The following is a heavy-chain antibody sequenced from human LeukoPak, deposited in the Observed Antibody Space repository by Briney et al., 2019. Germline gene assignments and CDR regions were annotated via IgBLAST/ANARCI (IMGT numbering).Heavy chain of an antibody. CDR1: GFTFSSYA. J-gene: IGHJ4*02. CDR3: ARNLYYYDSSGYYYY. D-gene: IGHD3-22*01. CDR2: ISGSGGST. Sequence: GGSLRLSCAVSGFTFSSYAMSWVRQAPGKGLEWVSAISGSGGSTYYADSVKGRFTISRDNSKNTLYLQMNSLRAEDTAVYYCARNLYYYDSSGYYYYWGQGTLVTVSS. V-gene: IGHV3-23*01.